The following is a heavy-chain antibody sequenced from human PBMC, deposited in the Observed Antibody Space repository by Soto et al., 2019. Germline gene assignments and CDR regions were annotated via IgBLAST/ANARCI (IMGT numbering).Heavy chain of an antibody. J-gene: IGHJ5*02. Sequence: GASVKVSCKASGYTFTNSGFSWVRQAPGQGLEWVGWIRVNNGDTHYAQKLQGRVTMATDTSTSTAYMELRSLRSDDTAVYYCARDFDIVLVQASVLFDPRGQGTFVIGSS. V-gene: IGHV1-18*01. CDR3: ARDFDIVLVQASVLFDP. CDR1: GYTFTNSG. CDR2: IRVNNGDT. D-gene: IGHD2-2*01.